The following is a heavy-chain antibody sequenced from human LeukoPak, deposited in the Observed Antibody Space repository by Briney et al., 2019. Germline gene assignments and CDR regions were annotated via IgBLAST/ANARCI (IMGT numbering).Heavy chain of an antibody. CDR1: GYTFTSYD. CDR2: MNPNSGNT. D-gene: IGHD5-12*01. CDR3: ARLTATTEGFDY. V-gene: IGHV1-8*01. J-gene: IGHJ4*02. Sequence: ASVKVSCKASGYTFTSYDINWVRQATGQGLEWMGWMNPNSGNTGYAQKFQGRVTMTRNTSISTAYMELSSLRSEDTAVYYCARLTATTEGFDYWGQGTLVTVSS.